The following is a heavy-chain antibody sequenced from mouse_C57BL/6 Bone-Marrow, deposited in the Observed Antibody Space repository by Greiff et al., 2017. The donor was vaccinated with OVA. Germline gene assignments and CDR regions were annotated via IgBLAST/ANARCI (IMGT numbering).Heavy chain of an antibody. CDR2: ISSGGDYI. Sequence: EVMLVESGEGLVKPGGSLKLSCAASGFTFSSYAMSWVRQTPEKRLEWVAYISSGGDYIYYADTVKGRFTISRDNARNTRYLQMSSLKSEDTAMYYCTRDRGYGSSSWYFDVWGTGTTVTVSS. CDR1: GFTFSSYA. D-gene: IGHD1-1*01. CDR3: TRDRGYGSSSWYFDV. J-gene: IGHJ1*03. V-gene: IGHV5-9-1*02.